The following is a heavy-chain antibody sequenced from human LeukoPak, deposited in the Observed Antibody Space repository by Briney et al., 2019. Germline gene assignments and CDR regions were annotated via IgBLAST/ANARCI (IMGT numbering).Heavy chain of an antibody. Sequence: GGSLRLSCAASGFTLSNHWMIWVRQAPGEGLEWVANMRSDGSATFYADSVKGRFTISRDNAKNSLYLQMNSLRAEDTAVYFCARDNNFVLDYWGQGILVTVSS. V-gene: IGHV3-7*01. D-gene: IGHD3-10*02. CDR1: GFTLSNHW. CDR3: ARDNNFVLDY. CDR2: MRSDGSAT. J-gene: IGHJ4*02.